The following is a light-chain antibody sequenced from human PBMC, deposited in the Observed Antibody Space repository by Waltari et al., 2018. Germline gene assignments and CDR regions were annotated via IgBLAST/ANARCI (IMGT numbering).Light chain of an antibody. CDR3: SSYTSSTTRV. J-gene: IGLJ2*01. CDR2: EVN. CDR1: RNDVGGYNY. Sequence: QSALTQPASVSGSPGQSISLSCTGTRNDVGGYNYVSWYQQHPGKAPKLMIYEVNNRPSGVSNRFSGSKSGNTASLTISGLQAEDEADYYCSSYTSSTTRVFGGGTKLTVL. V-gene: IGLV2-14*01.